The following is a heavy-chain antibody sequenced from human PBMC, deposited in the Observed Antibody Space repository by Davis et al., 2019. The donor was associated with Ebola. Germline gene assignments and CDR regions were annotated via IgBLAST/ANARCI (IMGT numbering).Heavy chain of an antibody. CDR2: ISGSGGST. J-gene: IGHJ6*03. V-gene: IGHV3-23*01. Sequence: GESLKISCAASGFTFSSYAMSWVRQAPGKGLEWVSAISGSGGSTYYADSVKGRFTISRDNSKNTLYLQMNSLRAEDTAVYYCAKRGGIFGVVIIYYMDVWGKGTTVTVSS. CDR3: AKRGGIFGVVIIYYMDV. CDR1: GFTFSSYA. D-gene: IGHD3-3*01.